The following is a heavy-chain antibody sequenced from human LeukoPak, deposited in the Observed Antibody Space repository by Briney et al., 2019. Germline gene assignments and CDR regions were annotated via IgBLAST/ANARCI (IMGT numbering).Heavy chain of an antibody. CDR1: GFTVSNNY. V-gene: IGHV3-23*01. CDR2: ISGSGGST. D-gene: IGHD6-19*01. Sequence: GGSLRLSCVVSGFTVSNNYMSWLRQAPGKGLEWVSAISGSGGSTYYADSVKGRFTISRDNSKNTLYLQMNSLRAEDTAVYYCAKVQQWLVPGALFDYWGQGTLVTVSS. CDR3: AKVQQWLVPGALFDY. J-gene: IGHJ4*02.